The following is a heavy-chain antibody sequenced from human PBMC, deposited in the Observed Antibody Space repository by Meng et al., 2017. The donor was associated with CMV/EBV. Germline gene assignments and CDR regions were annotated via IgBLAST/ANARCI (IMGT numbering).Heavy chain of an antibody. D-gene: IGHD6-6*01. J-gene: IGHJ6*02. V-gene: IGHV4-34*01. CDR2: INHSGST. Sequence: GSLRLSCAVYGGSFSGYYWSWIRQPPGKGLEWIGEINHSGSTNYNPSLKSRVTISVDTSKNQFSLKLSSVTAADTAVYYCARALSIAARPGQFYYYGMDVWGQGTTVTVSS. CDR3: ARALSIAARPGQFYYYGMDV. CDR1: GGSFSGYY.